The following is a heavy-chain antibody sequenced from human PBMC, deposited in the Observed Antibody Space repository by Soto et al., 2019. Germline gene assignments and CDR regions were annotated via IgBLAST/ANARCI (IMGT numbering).Heavy chain of an antibody. CDR2: ISAHNGNT. CDR3: ARGHYDPSRYHSFYFGL. V-gene: IGHV1-18*01. D-gene: IGHD3-22*01. Sequence: ASVKVSCKSSGYTFSDFGISWVRQAPGQGLEWMGYISAHNGNTDYAQKLQGRVTMTTDTSTSTAYMELRSLRSDDTAVYYCARGHYDPSRYHSFYFGLWGHGT. CDR1: GYTFSDFG. J-gene: IGHJ4*01.